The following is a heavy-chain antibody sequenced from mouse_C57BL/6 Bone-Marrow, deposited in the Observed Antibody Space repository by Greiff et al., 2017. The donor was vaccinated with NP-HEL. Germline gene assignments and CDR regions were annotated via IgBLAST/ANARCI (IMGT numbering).Heavy chain of an antibody. CDR3: ASYYYGSSFPTEHFDV. D-gene: IGHD1-1*01. V-gene: IGHV1-19*01. CDR2: INPYNGGT. Sequence: EVKLQESGPVLVKPGASVKMSCKASGYTFTDYYMNWVKQSHGKSLEWIGVINPYNGGTSYNQKFKGKATLTVDKSSSTAYMELNSLTSEDSAVYYCASYYYGSSFPTEHFDVWGTGTTVTVSS. J-gene: IGHJ1*03. CDR1: GYTFTDYY.